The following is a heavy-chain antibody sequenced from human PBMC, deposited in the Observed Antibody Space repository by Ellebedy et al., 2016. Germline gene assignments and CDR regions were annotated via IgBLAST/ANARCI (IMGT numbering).Heavy chain of an antibody. J-gene: IGHJ4*02. D-gene: IGHD5-24*01. CDR3: ARDDGDGNNDY. CDR2: ISYDGSNK. V-gene: IGHV3-30*04. Sequence: GESLKISCAASGFTFSSYAMQWVRQAPGKGLEWVAVISYDGSNKFYADSVRGQFTISRDNSKNTLYVQVNSLIPEDTAVYYCARDDGDGNNDYWGQGTLVTVSS. CDR1: GFTFSSYA.